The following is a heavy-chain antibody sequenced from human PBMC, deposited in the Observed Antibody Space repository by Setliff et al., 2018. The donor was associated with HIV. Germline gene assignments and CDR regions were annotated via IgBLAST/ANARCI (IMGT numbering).Heavy chain of an antibody. V-gene: IGHV4-31*11. Sequence: SETLSLTCAVSGVSITSATYYWSWIRHSPGKGLGWIGYIDYSGSAFYNPSLKSRLTISRDTSKNQFSLRMKSVTAADTAVYYCAREGKTALVTKYFDYWGQGTLVTVSS. D-gene: IGHD5-18*01. CDR3: AREGKTALVTKYFDY. CDR2: IDYSGSA. J-gene: IGHJ4*02. CDR1: GVSITSATYY.